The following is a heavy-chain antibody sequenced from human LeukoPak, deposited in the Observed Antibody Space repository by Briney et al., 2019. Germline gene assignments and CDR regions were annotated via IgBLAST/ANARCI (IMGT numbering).Heavy chain of an antibody. D-gene: IGHD3-10*01. CDR3: ARDRGEMVRGVIGYNWFDP. CDR2: IYHSGST. CDR1: GVSISSGGYY. V-gene: IGHV4-30-2*01. J-gene: IGHJ5*02. Sequence: SQTLSLTCTVSGVSISSGGYYWSWIRQPPGKGLEWIGYIYHSGSTYYNPSLKSRVTISVDTSKNQFSLKLSSVTAADTAVYYCARDRGEMVRGVIGYNWFDPWGQGTLVTVSS.